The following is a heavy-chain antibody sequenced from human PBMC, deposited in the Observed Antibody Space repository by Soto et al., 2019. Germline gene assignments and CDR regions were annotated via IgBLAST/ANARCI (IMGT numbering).Heavy chain of an antibody. V-gene: IGHV3-48*01. CDR2: ISSSSSTI. Sequence: PGGSLRLSCAGSGFTFIRDSMTWVRQAPGKGLEWVSYISSSSSTIYYADSVKGRFTISRDNAKNSLYLQMNSLRAEDTAVYYCARDLKLRSIAARLPFDYWGQGTLVTVSS. D-gene: IGHD6-6*01. J-gene: IGHJ4*02. CDR3: ARDLKLRSIAARLPFDY. CDR1: GFTFIRDS.